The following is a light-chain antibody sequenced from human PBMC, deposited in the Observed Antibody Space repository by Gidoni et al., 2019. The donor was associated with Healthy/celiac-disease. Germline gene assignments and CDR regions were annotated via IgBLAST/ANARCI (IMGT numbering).Light chain of an antibody. CDR2: DAS. Sequence: DIQMTQSPSSLSASVGDRVTITCQASQDISNYLNWYQQKPGKAPKRLIYDASNLETGVPSRFSGSGSGTDFTFTISSLQPEDIATYYCQQYDNLPLYTFXQXTKLEMK. CDR1: QDISNY. V-gene: IGKV1-33*01. CDR3: QQYDNLPLYT. J-gene: IGKJ2*01.